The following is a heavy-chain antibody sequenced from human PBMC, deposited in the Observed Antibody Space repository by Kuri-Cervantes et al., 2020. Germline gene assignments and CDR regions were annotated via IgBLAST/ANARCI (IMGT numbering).Heavy chain of an antibody. CDR1: GFTFSGCA. V-gene: IGHV3-7*01. Sequence: GGSLRLSCAASGFTFSGCAMTWVRQVPGKGLEWVANIKQDGSEQNYVDSVKGRFTISRDNAKNSLYLEMSSLRGDDTAVYYCGRGGGYPSFWGQGTLVTVSS. J-gene: IGHJ4*02. CDR2: IKQDGSEQ. D-gene: IGHD6-25*01. CDR3: GRGGGYPSF.